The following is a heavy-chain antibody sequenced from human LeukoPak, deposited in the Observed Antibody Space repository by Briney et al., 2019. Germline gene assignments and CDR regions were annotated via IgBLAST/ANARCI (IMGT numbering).Heavy chain of an antibody. CDR3: AKTTTGYSSGRYPGWPVDY. CDR1: GFTFSSYA. Sequence: GGSLRLSCAASGFTFSSYAMYWVRQAPGKGLEWVSGIFGSGGSTHYADSVKGRFTISRDNSKDTVYLQMNSLRAEDTAVYYCAKTTTGYSSGRYPGWPVDYWGQETLVTVSS. V-gene: IGHV3-23*01. D-gene: IGHD6-19*01. J-gene: IGHJ4*02. CDR2: IFGSGGST.